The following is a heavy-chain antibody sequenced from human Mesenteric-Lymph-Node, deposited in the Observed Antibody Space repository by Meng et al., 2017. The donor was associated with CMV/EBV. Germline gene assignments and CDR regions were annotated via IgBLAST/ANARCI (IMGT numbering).Heavy chain of an antibody. Sequence: GSLRLSCTVSGGSISSYYWNWIRQPPGKGLEWIGNIYYSGSTNYNPSLKSRVTISVDTSKNQFSLKLSSVTAADTAVYYCARERGDVPLFDYWGQGTLVTVSS. CDR1: GGSISSYY. CDR3: ARERGDVPLFDY. J-gene: IGHJ4*02. D-gene: IGHD2-21*01. V-gene: IGHV4-59*01. CDR2: IYYSGST.